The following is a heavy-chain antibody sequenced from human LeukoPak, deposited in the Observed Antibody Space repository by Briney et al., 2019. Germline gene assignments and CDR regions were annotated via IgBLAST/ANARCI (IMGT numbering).Heavy chain of an antibody. J-gene: IGHJ4*02. CDR1: GFTVSNNY. CDR3: TRHTPLTFDF. CDR2: IYSGGKT. V-gene: IGHV3-66*02. Sequence: GGSLRLSCAATGFTVSNNYMSWVRQAPGKALEWVSVIYSGGKTFYADSVKGRFTISRDSSINTLFLEMNSLGLEDAAVYYCTRHTPLTFDFWGQGVVVAVSA. D-gene: IGHD3-9*01.